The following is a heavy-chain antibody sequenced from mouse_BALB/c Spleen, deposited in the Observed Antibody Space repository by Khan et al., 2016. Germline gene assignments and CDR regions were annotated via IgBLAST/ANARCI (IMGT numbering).Heavy chain of an antibody. D-gene: IGHD1-1*01. CDR2: IDPYYGIT. V-gene: IGHV1-39*01. CDR3: ASRLRQGGWYAMDY. CDR1: GYSITGYN. J-gene: IGHJ4*01. Sequence: VQLQQSGPELEKPGASVKISCKASGYSITGYNMNWVKQSIGKSLEWIGNIDPYYGITNYNQKFKVKATLTVDKSSNTAYMQLKSLTSEESAVYCCASRLRQGGWYAMDYWGQGTSVTVSS.